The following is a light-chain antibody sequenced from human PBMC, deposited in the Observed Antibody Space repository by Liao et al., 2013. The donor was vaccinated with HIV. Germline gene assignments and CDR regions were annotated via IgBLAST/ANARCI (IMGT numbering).Light chain of an antibody. Sequence: SYDLTQPSSVSVSPGQTASITCSGHKLGDKYVFWYQQKPGQSPVVVIYEDTKRPSGIPERFSGSNSGNTATLTISGTQAIDEADYYCQTWDRTTYVFGSGTKVTVL. CDR2: EDT. J-gene: IGLJ1*01. CDR3: QTWDRTTYV. V-gene: IGLV3-1*01. CDR1: KLGDKY.